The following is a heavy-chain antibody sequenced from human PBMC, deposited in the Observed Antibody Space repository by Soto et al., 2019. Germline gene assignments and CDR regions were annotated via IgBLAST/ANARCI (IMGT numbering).Heavy chain of an antibody. Sequence: QVPLQESGPGLVKPSQNLSLTCTVSSGFISSGGYYWSWVRQRPGQGLEWVGTVDYTGRVDYNPSLDSRVRIAVDTSKNQFSLSLSSVTAADTGVYYCASSGPHFGRLFPYYGFDVWGQWTTVTVSS. D-gene: IGHD3-3*02. CDR1: SGFISSGGYY. V-gene: IGHV4-31*03. CDR2: VDYTGRV. J-gene: IGHJ6*02. CDR3: ASSGPHFGRLFPYYGFDV.